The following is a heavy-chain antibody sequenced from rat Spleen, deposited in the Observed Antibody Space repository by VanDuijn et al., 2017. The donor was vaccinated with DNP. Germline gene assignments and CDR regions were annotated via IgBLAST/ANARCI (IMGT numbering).Heavy chain of an antibody. CDR1: GFTFSDYA. Sequence: EVQLVESGGGLVQPGRSLKLSCAASGFTFSDYAMAWVRQAPKKGLEWIATISYDGSRTYYRDSVKGRFTISRDNAKSTLYLQMDSLRSEDTATYYCARPAVTTVATPDYWGQGVMVTVSS. V-gene: IGHV5-7*01. D-gene: IGHD1-3*01. CDR2: ISYDGSRT. CDR3: ARPAVTTVATPDY. J-gene: IGHJ2*01.